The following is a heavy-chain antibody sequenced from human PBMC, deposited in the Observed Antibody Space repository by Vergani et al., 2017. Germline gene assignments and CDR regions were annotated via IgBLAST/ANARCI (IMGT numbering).Heavy chain of an antibody. CDR1: GGSISSYY. CDR3: ARDQGGWEAGFDY. V-gene: IGHV4-59*01. D-gene: IGHD1-26*01. Sequence: QVQLQESGPGLVKPSETLSLTCTVSGGSISSYYWSWIRQPPGKGLEWIGYIYYSGSTNYNPSLKSRVTISVETSKTQFSLKLSSVTAADTAVYYCARDQGGWEAGFDYWGQGTLVTVSS. J-gene: IGHJ4*02. CDR2: IYYSGST.